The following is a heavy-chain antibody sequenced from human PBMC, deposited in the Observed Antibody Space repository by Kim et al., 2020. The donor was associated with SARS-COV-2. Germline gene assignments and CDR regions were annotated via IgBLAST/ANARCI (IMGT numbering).Heavy chain of an antibody. V-gene: IGHV3-48*02. CDR3: ARAFAGRTLELERLLYYFDY. Sequence: GGSLRLSCAASGFTFSSYSMNWVRQAPGKGLEWVSYISSSSSTIYYADSVKGRFTISRDNAKNSLYLQMNSLRDEDTAVYYCARAFAGRTLELERLLYYFDYWGQGTLVTVSS. CDR2: ISSSSSTI. D-gene: IGHD1-1*01. J-gene: IGHJ4*02. CDR1: GFTFSSYS.